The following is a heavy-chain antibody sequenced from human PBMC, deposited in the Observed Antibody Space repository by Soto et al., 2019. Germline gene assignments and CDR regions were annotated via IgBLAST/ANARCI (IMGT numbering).Heavy chain of an antibody. V-gene: IGHV4-34*01. CDR3: GRATTSPRPRPPSN. CDR1: GGSFSGYY. Sequence: QVQLQQWGAGLLKPSETLSLTCAVYGGSFSGYYWSWIRQTPGKGLEWIGEINHSASANFNPSLKSRVTIPVDTSKNQFSLKLSSVTAAATAIYYGGRATTSPRPRPPSNWGQGTLVTVAS. CDR2: INHSASA. D-gene: IGHD1-26*01. J-gene: IGHJ4*02.